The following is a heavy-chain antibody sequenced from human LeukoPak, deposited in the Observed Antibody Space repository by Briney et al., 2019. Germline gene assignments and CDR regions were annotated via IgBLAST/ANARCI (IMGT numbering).Heavy chain of an antibody. CDR2: IWYDGSNK. J-gene: IGHJ4*02. V-gene: IGHV3-33*01. CDR3: AREPPDSGWPFDY. Sequence: PGRSLRLSCAASGFTFSSYGMHWVRQAPGKGLEWVAVIWYDGSNKYYADSVKGRFTISRDNSKNTLYLQMNSLRAEDTAVYYCAREPPDSGWPFDYWGQGTLVTVSS. CDR1: GFTFSSYG. D-gene: IGHD6-19*01.